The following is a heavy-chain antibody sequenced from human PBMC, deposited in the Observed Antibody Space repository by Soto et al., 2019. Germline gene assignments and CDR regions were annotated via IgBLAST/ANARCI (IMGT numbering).Heavy chain of an antibody. J-gene: IGHJ4*02. CDR3: ARGLRAYSSGWKGWYFDY. D-gene: IGHD6-19*01. CDR1: GFTFSSYA. V-gene: IGHV3-30-3*01. CDR2: ISYDGSNK. Sequence: GGSLRLSCAASGFTFSSYAMHWVRQAPGKGLEWVAVISYDGSNKYYADSVKGRFTISRDNSKNTLYLQMNSLRAEDTAVYYCARGLRAYSSGWKGWYFDYWGQGTLVTVS.